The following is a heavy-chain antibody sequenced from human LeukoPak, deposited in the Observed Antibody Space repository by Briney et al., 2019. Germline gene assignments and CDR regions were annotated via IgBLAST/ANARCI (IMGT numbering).Heavy chain of an antibody. CDR3: ARRLTQYDCFDP. Sequence: SQTLSLTCAISGDSVSSNSVTWHWLRQSPSRGVEWLGRTYYRSTWYDDYAESVRGRITVNPDKSKNQFSLHLNSVTPEDTAVYYCARRLTQYDCFDPWGQGILVTVSS. D-gene: IGHD2-2*01. CDR1: GDSVSSNSVT. V-gene: IGHV6-1*01. J-gene: IGHJ5*02. CDR2: TYYRSTWYD.